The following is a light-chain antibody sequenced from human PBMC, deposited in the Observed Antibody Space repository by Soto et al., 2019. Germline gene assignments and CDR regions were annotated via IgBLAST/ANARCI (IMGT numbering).Light chain of an antibody. CDR1: QSLVYSDGNTY. Sequence: DVVMTQSPLSLPVTLGQPASISCRSGQSLVYSDGNTYLTWFHQRPGQSPRRLIYEVSKRDSGVPDRLSGSGSGTDFTLKISRVEAEDVGVYYCMQGTHWPITFGQGTRLEIK. CDR2: EVS. J-gene: IGKJ5*01. V-gene: IGKV2-30*01. CDR3: MQGTHWPIT.